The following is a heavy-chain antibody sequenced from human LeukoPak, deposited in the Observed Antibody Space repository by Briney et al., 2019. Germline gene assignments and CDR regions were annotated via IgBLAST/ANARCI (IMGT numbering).Heavy chain of an antibody. J-gene: IGHJ5*02. CDR2: ICYSGRT. CDR3: ARAFSLNWFDP. Sequence: SETLSLTCTVSGGSISTYYWNWIRQPPGKGLEWIGYICYSGRTNYNPSLKSRVTMSLDTSKNQFSLSLTSVTAADTAVYYCARAFSLNWFDPWGQGALVTVSP. V-gene: IGHV4-59*01. D-gene: IGHD2/OR15-2a*01. CDR1: GGSISTYY.